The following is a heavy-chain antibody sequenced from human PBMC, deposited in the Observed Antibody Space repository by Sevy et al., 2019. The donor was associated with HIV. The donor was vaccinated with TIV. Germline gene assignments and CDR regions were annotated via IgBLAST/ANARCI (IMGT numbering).Heavy chain of an antibody. V-gene: IGHV3-21*01. CDR1: GFTFSSYS. J-gene: IGHJ3*02. CDR2: ISSSSSYI. CDR3: ARVLPPLRMTGAFDI. Sequence: GGSLRLSCAASGFTFSSYSMNWVRQAPGKGLEWVSSISSSSSYIYYSDSVKGRFTISRDNAKNSLSLQMNSLRAEDTAVYYCARVLPPLRMTGAFDIWGHGTMVTVSS.